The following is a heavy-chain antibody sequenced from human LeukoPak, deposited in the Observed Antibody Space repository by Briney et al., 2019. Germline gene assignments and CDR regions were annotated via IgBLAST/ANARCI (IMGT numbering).Heavy chain of an antibody. Sequence: PGGSLRLSCVASGFTFSNFAMTWVRQAPGKGLEWVSSIVGSGSTYYSDSLKGRFTIPRDNAKNSLYLQMNSLRAEDTAVYYCARIGPGSSRDYWGQGTLVTVSS. CDR2: IVGSGST. CDR1: GFTFSNFA. J-gene: IGHJ4*02. D-gene: IGHD2-2*01. V-gene: IGHV3-21*01. CDR3: ARIGPGSSRDY.